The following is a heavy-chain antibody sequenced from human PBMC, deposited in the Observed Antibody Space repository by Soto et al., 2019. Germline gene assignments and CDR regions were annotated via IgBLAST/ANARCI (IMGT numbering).Heavy chain of an antibody. V-gene: IGHV1-46*03. CDR3: AREFEAYSSSTNFDY. D-gene: IGHD6-6*01. CDR2: INPSGGST. Sequence: QVQLVQSGAEVKKPGASVKASCKASGYTFTSYYMHWVRQAHGQGLEWIGIINPSGGSTSYAQKFQGRVCVTRDTSTSTVYMELSSVRSEDTAVYYCAREFEAYSSSTNFDYWGQGTLVTVSS. CDR1: GYTFTSYY. J-gene: IGHJ4*02.